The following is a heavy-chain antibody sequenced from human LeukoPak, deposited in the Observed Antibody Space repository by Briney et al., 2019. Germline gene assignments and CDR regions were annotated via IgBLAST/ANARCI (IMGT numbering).Heavy chain of an antibody. CDR1: GYTFTSYG. D-gene: IGHD3-3*01. Sequence: ASVKVSCKASGYTFTSYGISWVRQAPGQGLEWMGWISAYNGNTIYAQKLQGRVTMTTDTSTSTAYMELRSLRSDDTAVYYCARDSDYDFWSGYYSFDYWGQGTLVTVSS. J-gene: IGHJ4*02. CDR2: ISAYNGNT. CDR3: ARDSDYDFWSGYYSFDY. V-gene: IGHV1-18*01.